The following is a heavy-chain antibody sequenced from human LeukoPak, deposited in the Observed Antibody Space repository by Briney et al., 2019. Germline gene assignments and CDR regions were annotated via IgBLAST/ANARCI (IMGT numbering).Heavy chain of an antibody. J-gene: IGHJ4*02. D-gene: IGHD2-15*01. V-gene: IGHV4-39*01. CDR1: GGSISSSSYY. CDR3: ARRDVAEYYFDY. CDR2: IYYSGST. Sequence: PSETLSLTCTVSGGSISSSSYYWGWIRQPPGKGLEWIGSIYYSGSTYYNPSLKSRVTISVDTSKNQFSLKLSSVTAADTAVYYCARRDVAEYYFDYWGQGTLDTVSS.